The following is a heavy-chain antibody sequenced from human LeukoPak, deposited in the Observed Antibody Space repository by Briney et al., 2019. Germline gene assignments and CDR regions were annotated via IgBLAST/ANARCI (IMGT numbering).Heavy chain of an antibody. Sequence: GGSLRLXCAASGFTFSSYAMSWVRRAPGKGLEWVSAISGSGGSTYYADSVKGRFTISRDNFKNTLYLQMNSLRAEDTAVYYCAKGPDPDYYYYYMDVWGKGTTVTVSS. CDR3: AKGPDPDYYYYYMDV. CDR2: ISGSGGST. CDR1: GFTFSSYA. J-gene: IGHJ6*03. V-gene: IGHV3-23*01.